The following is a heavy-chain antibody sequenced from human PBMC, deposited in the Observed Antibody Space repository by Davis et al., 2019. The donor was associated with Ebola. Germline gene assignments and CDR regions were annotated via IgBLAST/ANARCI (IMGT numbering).Heavy chain of an antibody. J-gene: IGHJ4*02. CDR2: MNPNSGNT. D-gene: IGHD1-26*01. Sequence: ASVKVSCKASGYTFTGYYMHWVRQAPGQGLEWMGWMNPNSGNTGYAQKFQGRVTMTRNTSISTAYMELSSLTSDDTAVYYCARAARGSYYYFDYWGQGTLVTVSS. CDR1: GYTFTGYY. V-gene: IGHV1-8*02. CDR3: ARAARGSYYYFDY.